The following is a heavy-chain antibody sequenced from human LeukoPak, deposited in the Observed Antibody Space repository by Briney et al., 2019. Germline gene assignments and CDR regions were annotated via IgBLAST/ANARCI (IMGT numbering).Heavy chain of an antibody. J-gene: IGHJ4*02. D-gene: IGHD3-22*01. Sequence: SETLSLTCTVSGGSISSSSYYWSWIRQPPGKGLEWIGEINHSGSTNYNPSLKSRVTISVDTSKNQFSLKLSSVTAADTAVYYCARGSTRITMIVVVSSFDYWGQGTLVTVSS. CDR1: GGSISSSSYY. CDR3: ARGSTRITMIVVVSSFDY. CDR2: INHSGST. V-gene: IGHV4-39*07.